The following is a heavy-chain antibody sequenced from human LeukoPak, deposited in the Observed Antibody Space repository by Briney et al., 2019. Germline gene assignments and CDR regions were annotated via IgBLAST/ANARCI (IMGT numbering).Heavy chain of an antibody. J-gene: IGHJ4*02. CDR1: GFTVHGSW. Sequence: PGVSLRLSCAASGFTVHGSWMSWIRQAPGKGLEWVAHINQAGSDKYYVDSVKGRFTISRDNAENSLFLQMNSLRAEDTAVYYCVSWSGYGAYWGQGTLVTVSS. V-gene: IGHV3-7*01. CDR3: VSWSGYGAY. D-gene: IGHD2-15*01. CDR2: INQAGSDK.